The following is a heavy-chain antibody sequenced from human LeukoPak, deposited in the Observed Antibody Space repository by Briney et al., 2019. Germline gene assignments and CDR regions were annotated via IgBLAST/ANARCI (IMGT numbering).Heavy chain of an antibody. CDR1: GFTFSSYS. CDR3: ARGSTNYYDSSGYYPA. Sequence: GGSLRLSCAASGFTFSSYSMNWVRQAPGKGLEWVSSISSSSTYIYYADSVKGRFTISRDNAKNSLYLQMNSLRAEDTAVYYCARGSTNYYDSSGYYPAWGQGTLVTVSS. V-gene: IGHV3-21*01. CDR2: ISSSSTYI. D-gene: IGHD3-22*01. J-gene: IGHJ4*02.